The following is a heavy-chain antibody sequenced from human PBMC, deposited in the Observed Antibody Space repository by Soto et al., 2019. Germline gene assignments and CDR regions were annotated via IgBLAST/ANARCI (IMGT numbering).Heavy chain of an antibody. CDR1: AGTFSHHY. D-gene: IGHD6-19*01. Sequence: PSEPLSLTCAVCAGTFSHHYWNWIRQSPGKGLEWIGKIKHSGSSNYNPSPRSRVSISVDISKNQFSLRLTAVTAADTAVYYCARGGSSDWQVALDIWGQGTRFTVS. J-gene: IGHJ3*02. CDR3: ARGGSSDWQVALDI. V-gene: IGHV4-34*01. CDR2: IKHSGSS.